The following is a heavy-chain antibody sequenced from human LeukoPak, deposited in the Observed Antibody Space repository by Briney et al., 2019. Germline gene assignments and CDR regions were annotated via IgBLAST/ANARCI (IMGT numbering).Heavy chain of an antibody. V-gene: IGHV4-30-4*01. CDR3: ARVLIYDSSGYYQDY. D-gene: IGHD3-22*01. J-gene: IGHJ4*02. CDR2: IYYSGST. Sequence: SETLSLTCTVSGGSISSGDYYWSWIRQPPGKGLEWIGYIYYSGSTYYNPSLKSRVTISVDTSKNQFSLKLSSATAADTAVYYCARVLIYDSSGYYQDYWGQGTLVTVSS. CDR1: GGSISSGDYY.